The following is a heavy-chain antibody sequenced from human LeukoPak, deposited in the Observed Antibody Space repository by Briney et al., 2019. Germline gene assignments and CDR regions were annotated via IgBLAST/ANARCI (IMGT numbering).Heavy chain of an antibody. J-gene: IGHJ4*02. D-gene: IGHD6-13*01. CDR1: GLAFSGNF. Sequence: PGGHLRLSSAATGLAFSGNFMSWVREAPGQGLERISVIYSDGTTYYAYSVKGRFAISRDNSKNTLYLQMNSLRAEDTAVYYCARELASGDWGQGTLVTVSS. CDR3: ARELASGD. CDR2: IYSDGTT. V-gene: IGHV3-53*01.